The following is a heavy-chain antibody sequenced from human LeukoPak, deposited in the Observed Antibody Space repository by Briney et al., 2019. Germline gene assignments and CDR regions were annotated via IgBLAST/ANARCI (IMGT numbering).Heavy chain of an antibody. V-gene: IGHV4-61*02. CDR1: GGSISSGSYY. CDR3: ARAHGDYGLGLDR. CDR2: IYTSGST. Sequence: SQTLSLTCTVSGGSISSGSYYWSWIRQPAGKGLEWIGRIYTSGSTNYNPSLKSRVTISVDTSKTQFSLKLSSVTAADTAVYYCARAHGDYGLGLDRWGQGTLVTVSS. J-gene: IGHJ5*02. D-gene: IGHD4-17*01.